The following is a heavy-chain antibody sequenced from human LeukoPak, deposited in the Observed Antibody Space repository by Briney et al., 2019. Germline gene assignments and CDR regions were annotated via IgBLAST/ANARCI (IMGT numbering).Heavy chain of an antibody. CDR1: GGSISSSSYY. CDR3: ARQVSGEYYFDY. J-gene: IGHJ4*02. Sequence: PSETLSLTCTVSGGSISSSSYYWGWIRQPPGKGLEWIGSIYYSGSTYYNPSLKSRVTISVDTSKNQFSLKLSSVTAADTAVYYCARQVSGEYYFDYWGQGTLVTVPS. V-gene: IGHV4-39*01. CDR2: IYYSGST. D-gene: IGHD3-10*01.